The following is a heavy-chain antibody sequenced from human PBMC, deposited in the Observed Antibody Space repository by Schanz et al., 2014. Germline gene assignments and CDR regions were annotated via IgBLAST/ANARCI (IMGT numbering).Heavy chain of an antibody. CDR1: GFTFSSYS. J-gene: IGHJ6*02. Sequence: EVQLVESGGGLVQPGGSLRLSCAASGFTFSSYSMNWVRQAPGQGLEWVSSMSSSSSYIYYADSVKGRFTISTNNAKNSLYLQMNSLRAEDTAVEYGAREEGGGIAAAGPKRYYDGMDVWGQGTTVTVSS. V-gene: IGHV3-21*01. CDR2: MSSSSSYI. CDR3: AREEGGGIAAAGPKRYYDGMDV. D-gene: IGHD6-13*01.